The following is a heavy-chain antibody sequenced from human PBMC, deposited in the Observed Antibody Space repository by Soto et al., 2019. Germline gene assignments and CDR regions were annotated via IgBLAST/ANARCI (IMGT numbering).Heavy chain of an antibody. Sequence: SVKVSCKASGGTFSSYAISWVRQAPGQGLEWMGGIIPIFGTANYAQKFQGRVTITADESTSTAYMELSSLRSEDTAVYYCARSISYYYESSGFDYWGQGALVTVSS. CDR1: GGTFSSYA. CDR3: ARSISYYYESSGFDY. D-gene: IGHD3-22*01. CDR2: IIPIFGTA. V-gene: IGHV1-69*13. J-gene: IGHJ4*02.